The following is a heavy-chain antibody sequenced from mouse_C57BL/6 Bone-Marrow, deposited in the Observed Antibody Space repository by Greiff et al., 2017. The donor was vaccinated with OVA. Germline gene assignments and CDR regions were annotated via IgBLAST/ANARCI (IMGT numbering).Heavy chain of an antibody. CDR2: INPSSGCT. Sequence: VQLQESGAELAKPGASVKLSCKASGYTFTRDWMHWVKQRPGQGLAWIGYINPSSGCTQYNQKFKDKATLTADKSSSPAYMQLSSLTYEDSAVYYCSIYGLFDYWGQGTTLTVSS. V-gene: IGHV1-7*01. D-gene: IGHD1-1*01. CDR1: GYTFTRDW. J-gene: IGHJ2*01. CDR3: SIYGLFDY.